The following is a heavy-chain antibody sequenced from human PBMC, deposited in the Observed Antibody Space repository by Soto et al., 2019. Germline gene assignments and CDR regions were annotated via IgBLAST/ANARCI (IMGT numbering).Heavy chain of an antibody. V-gene: IGHV3-23*01. CDR2: ISGSGGST. Sequence: GGSLRLSCAAPGFTFSSYAMSWVRQAPGEGLEWVSAISGSGGSTYYADSVKGRFTISRDDSKNTLYLQMNSLRAEDTAVYYCAKDRDDLYYYDSSATGAFDIWGQGTMVTVSS. J-gene: IGHJ3*02. CDR1: GFTFSSYA. D-gene: IGHD3-22*01. CDR3: AKDRDDLYYYDSSATGAFDI.